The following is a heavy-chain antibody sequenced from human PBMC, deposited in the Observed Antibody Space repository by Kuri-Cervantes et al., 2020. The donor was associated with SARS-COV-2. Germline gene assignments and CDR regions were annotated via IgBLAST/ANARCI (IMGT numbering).Heavy chain of an antibody. CDR3: ARAPIYCSSTSCYGAYGMDV. J-gene: IGHJ6*02. Sequence: GESLKISCAASGFTFSSYWMSWVRQAPGKGLEWVANIKQDGSEKYYVDSVKGRFTISRDNAKNSLYLQVNSLRAEDTAVYYCARAPIYCSSTSCYGAYGMDVWGQGTTVTVSS. CDR1: GFTFSSYW. D-gene: IGHD2-2*01. V-gene: IGHV3-7*05. CDR2: IKQDGSEK.